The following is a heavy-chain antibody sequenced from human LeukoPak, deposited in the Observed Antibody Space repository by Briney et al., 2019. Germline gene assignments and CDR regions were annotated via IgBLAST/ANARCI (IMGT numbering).Heavy chain of an antibody. CDR3: ARGGALSGCYWGNYYYYGMDV. J-gene: IGHJ6*02. D-gene: IGHD1-26*01. CDR1: GFTFSDYY. V-gene: IGHV3-11*01. CDR2: ISSSGSTI. Sequence: GGSLRLSCAASGFTFSDYYMSWIRQAPGKGLEWVSYISSSGSTIYYADSVKGRFTISRDNAKNSLYLQMNSLRAEDTAVYYCARGGALSGCYWGNYYYYGMDVWGQGTTVTVSS.